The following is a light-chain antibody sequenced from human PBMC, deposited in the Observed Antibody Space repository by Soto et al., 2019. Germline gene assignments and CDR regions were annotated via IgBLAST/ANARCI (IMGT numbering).Light chain of an antibody. Sequence: QSVLTQPPSASGTPGQRVTISCSGSSSNIGSNYVYWYQQFPGTAPKVLLYTNNQRPSGVPDRFSGSKSGTSASLAISGLRSEDEADYYCAAWDDSLSGPVFGGGTKLTVL. CDR1: SSNIGSNY. V-gene: IGLV1-47*02. J-gene: IGLJ3*02. CDR2: TNN. CDR3: AAWDDSLSGPV.